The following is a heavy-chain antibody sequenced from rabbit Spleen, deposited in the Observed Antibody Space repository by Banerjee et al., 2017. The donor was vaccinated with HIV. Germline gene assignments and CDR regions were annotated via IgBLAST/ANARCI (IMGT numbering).Heavy chain of an antibody. CDR1: GFSLTSSYW. V-gene: IGHV1S40*01. Sequence: QSLEESGGDLVKPGASLTLTCAASGFSLTSSYWICWVRQAPGKGLEWIACIYGGNSGNTYYASWAKGRFTITKTSSTTVTLQMTSLTAADTATYFCARDTGSSFSSYGMDLWGPGTLVTVS. CDR3: ARDTGSSFSSYGMDL. D-gene: IGHD8-1*01. CDR2: IYGGNSGNT. J-gene: IGHJ6*01.